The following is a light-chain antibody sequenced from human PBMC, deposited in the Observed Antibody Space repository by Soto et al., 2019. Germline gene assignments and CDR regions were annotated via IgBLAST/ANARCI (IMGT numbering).Light chain of an antibody. CDR3: QQSYSTPPIT. J-gene: IGKJ5*01. CDR1: QSISSY. V-gene: IGKV1-39*01. CDR2: AAS. Sequence: DTQMTQSPSSYSASVATILHISCXXSQSISSYLNWYQQKPGKAPKLLIYAASSLQSGVPSRFSGSGSGTDFTLTISSLQPEDFATYYCQQSYSTPPITFGQGTRLEIK.